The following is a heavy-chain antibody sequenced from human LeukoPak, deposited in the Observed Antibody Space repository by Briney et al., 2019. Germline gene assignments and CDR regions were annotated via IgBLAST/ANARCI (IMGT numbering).Heavy chain of an antibody. J-gene: IGHJ6*04. V-gene: IGHV3-73*01. CDR2: IRSKANSYAT. D-gene: IGHD3-10*01. CDR1: GFSFSGSA. Sequence: GGSLRLSCAASGFSFSGSAMHWVRQASGKGLEWVGRIRSKANSYATAYAASVKGRFTISRDDSKNTAYLQMNSLKTEDTAVYYCTRRITMVRGAPPHDYYGMDVWGKGTTVTVSS. CDR3: TRRITMVRGAPPHDYYGMDV.